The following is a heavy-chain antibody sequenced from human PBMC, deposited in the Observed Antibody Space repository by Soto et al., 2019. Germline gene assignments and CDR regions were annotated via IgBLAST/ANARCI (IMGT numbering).Heavy chain of an antibody. V-gene: IGHV4-4*07. D-gene: IGHD1-1*01. CDR2: IYATGTT. CDR3: VRDGTKTLRDWFDP. J-gene: IGHJ5*02. Sequence: ETLSLTCTVSGASISGFYWSWIRKSAGKGLEWIGRIYATGTTDYNPSLKSRVMMSVDTSKKQFSLKLRPVTAADTAVYYCVRDGTKTLRDWFDPWGQGISVTVSS. CDR1: GASISGFY.